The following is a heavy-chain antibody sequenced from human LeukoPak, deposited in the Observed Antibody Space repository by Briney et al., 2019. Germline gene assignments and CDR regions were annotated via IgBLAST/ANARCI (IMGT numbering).Heavy chain of an antibody. CDR1: GFTVSSIS. CDR3: ARRAGAYSHPYDY. Sequence: GGSLRLSCTVSGFTVSSISMSWVRLAPGKGQEWVSFIYSDNTHYSDSVKGRFTISRDNPKNTLYLQVNSLRAEDTAVYYCARRAGAYSHPYDYWGQGTLVTASS. J-gene: IGHJ4*02. D-gene: IGHD4/OR15-4a*01. CDR2: IYSDNT. V-gene: IGHV3-53*01.